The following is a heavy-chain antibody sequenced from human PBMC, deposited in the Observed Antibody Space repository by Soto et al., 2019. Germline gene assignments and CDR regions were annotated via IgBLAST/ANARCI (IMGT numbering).Heavy chain of an antibody. CDR1: GYIFPDYY. CDR2: INPNGGGT. Sequence: ASVKVSCQASGYIFPDYYVHWVRQAPGEGLEWMGRINPNGGGTNYAQKFEGWVTMTTDTSISTAYMELSRLNFDDTAVYYCARGEQLVHFDSWGQGTLVTVSS. J-gene: IGHJ4*01. D-gene: IGHD6-6*01. V-gene: IGHV1-2*04. CDR3: ARGEQLVHFDS.